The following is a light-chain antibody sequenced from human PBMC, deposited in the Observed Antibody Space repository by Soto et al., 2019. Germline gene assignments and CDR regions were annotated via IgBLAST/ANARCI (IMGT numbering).Light chain of an antibody. J-gene: IGLJ3*02. CDR1: SSDVGSYNR. CDR2: EVS. V-gene: IGLV2-18*01. Sequence: QSALTQPPSVSGSPGQSVNISCTGTSSDVGSYNRVSWYQQPPGTAPKLMIYEVSNRPSGVPDRFSGSKSGNTACLTISGLQAEDEADYYCSLYTSSSTWVFGGGTKLTVL. CDR3: SLYTSSSTWV.